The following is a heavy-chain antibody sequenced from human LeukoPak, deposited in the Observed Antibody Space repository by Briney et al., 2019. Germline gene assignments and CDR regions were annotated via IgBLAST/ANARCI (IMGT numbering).Heavy chain of an antibody. D-gene: IGHD3-10*01. V-gene: IGHV3-66*02. CDR3: ARDHAFTPFTYGSGSYSSLDY. J-gene: IGHJ4*02. CDR2: IYSGGST. Sequence: RAGGSLRLSCAASGLTFSSYAMSWVRQAPGKGLEWVSIIYSGGSTFYADSVKGRFTISRDNSKDTLYLQMNSLRAEDTAVYYCARDHAFTPFTYGSGSYSSLDYWGQGTLVTVSS. CDR1: GLTFSSYA.